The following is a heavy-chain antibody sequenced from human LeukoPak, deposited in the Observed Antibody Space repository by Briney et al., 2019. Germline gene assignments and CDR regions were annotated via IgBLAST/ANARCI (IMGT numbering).Heavy chain of an antibody. J-gene: IGHJ4*02. CDR3: ARDHCSGGSCYQSN. V-gene: IGHV4-4*07. CDR1: GGSISSYY. CDR2: IYTSGST. D-gene: IGHD2-15*01. Sequence: SETLSLTRTVSGGSISSYYWSWIRQPAGKGLEWIGRIYTSGSTNYNPSLKSRVTMSVDTSKNQFSLKLSSVTAADTAVYYCARDHCSGGSCYQSNWGQGTLVTVSS.